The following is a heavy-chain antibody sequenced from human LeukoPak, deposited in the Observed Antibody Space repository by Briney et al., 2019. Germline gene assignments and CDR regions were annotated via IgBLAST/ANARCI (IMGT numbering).Heavy chain of an antibody. J-gene: IGHJ5*02. V-gene: IGHV3-21*01. Sequence: PGGSLRLSCAASGFTFSSYSMNWVRQAPGKGLEWVSSISSSSSYIYYADSVKGRFTISRDNAKNSLYLQINSLRAEDTAVYYCARDGRLEGFDPWGQGTLVTVSS. D-gene: IGHD1-1*01. CDR2: ISSSSSYI. CDR1: GFTFSSYS. CDR3: ARDGRLEGFDP.